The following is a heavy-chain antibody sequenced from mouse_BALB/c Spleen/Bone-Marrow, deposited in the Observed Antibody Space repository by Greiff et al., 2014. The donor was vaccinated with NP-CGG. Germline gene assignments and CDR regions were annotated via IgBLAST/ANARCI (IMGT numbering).Heavy chain of an antibody. CDR2: ISGGSSII. CDR1: GFTFSSFG. CDR3: ARRDYFSYAAMDY. J-gene: IGHJ4*01. D-gene: IGHD1-1*01. V-gene: IGHV5-17*02. Sequence: EVMLVESGGGLVQPGGSRKLSCAASGFTFSSFGMHWVRQAPEKGLEWVAYISGGSSIIYYADTVTGRFTISRDNPKNTLFLQMTSLRSEDTAIYDCARRDYFSYAAMDYWGQGTSVTVSS.